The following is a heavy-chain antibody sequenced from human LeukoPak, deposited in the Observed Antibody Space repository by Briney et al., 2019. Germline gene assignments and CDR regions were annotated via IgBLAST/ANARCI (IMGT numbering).Heavy chain of an antibody. V-gene: IGHV3-21*05. CDR2: ISSSSSYI. CDR1: GFTFSSYE. Sequence: GGSLRLSCAASGFTFSSYEMNWVRQAPGKGLEWVSYISSSSSYIYYADSVKGRFTISRDNAKNSLYLQMNSLRAEDTAVYYCARGPLNAFDIWGQGTMVTVSS. CDR3: ARGPLNAFDI. J-gene: IGHJ3*02.